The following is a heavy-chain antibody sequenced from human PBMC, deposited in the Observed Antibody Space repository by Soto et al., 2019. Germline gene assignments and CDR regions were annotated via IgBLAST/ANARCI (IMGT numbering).Heavy chain of an antibody. D-gene: IGHD3-16*01. J-gene: IGHJ4*02. CDR1: GFTFSSYA. Sequence: QVQLVESGGGVVQPGRSLRLSCAASGFTFSSYAMHWFRQAPGKGLEWVAVISYDGSNKYYADSVKGRFTISRDNSKNTLYLQMNSLRAEDTAVYYCARWGHGNYFDYWGQGTLVTVSS. V-gene: IGHV3-30-3*01. CDR3: ARWGHGNYFDY. CDR2: ISYDGSNK.